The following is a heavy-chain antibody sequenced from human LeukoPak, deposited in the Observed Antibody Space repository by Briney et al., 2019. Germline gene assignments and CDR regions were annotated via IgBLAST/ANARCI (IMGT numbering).Heavy chain of an antibody. D-gene: IGHD6-6*01. CDR2: ISSTSNTI. Sequence: GGSLRLSCATSGFTFSDYAMNWVRQAPGKGLEWVSYISSTSNTIYDADSVKGRFTISRDNAKNSLYLQMNSLRAEDTAVYYCSRFSSVAAQYWGQGTLVTVSS. J-gene: IGHJ4*02. V-gene: IGHV3-48*01. CDR1: GFTFSDYA. CDR3: SRFSSVAAQY.